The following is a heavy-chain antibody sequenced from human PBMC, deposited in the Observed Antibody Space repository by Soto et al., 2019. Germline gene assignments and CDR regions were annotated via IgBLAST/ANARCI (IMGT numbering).Heavy chain of an antibody. V-gene: IGHV1-2*02. CDR1: GYTFTGYY. CDR2: INPNSGGT. CDR3: ARTYYDFWSRYYMTPHLDY. J-gene: IGHJ4*02. Sequence: GASVKVSCKASGYTFTGYYMHWVRQAPGQGLEWMGWINPNSGGTNYAQKFQGRVTMTRDTSISTAYMELSRLRSDDTAVYYCARTYYDFWSRYYMTPHLDYWGQGTLVTVYS. D-gene: IGHD3-3*01.